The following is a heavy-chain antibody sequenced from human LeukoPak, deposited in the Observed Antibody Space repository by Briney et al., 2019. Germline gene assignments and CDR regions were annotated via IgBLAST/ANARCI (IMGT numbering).Heavy chain of an antibody. D-gene: IGHD4-11*01. V-gene: IGHV3-9*01. CDR1: GFTFEDYA. Sequence: GGSLRLSCAASGFTFEDYAMHWVRQAPGKGLELVSGISWNSDTRDYADSVEGRFTISRDNAKNSLYLQMNSLRVEDTAFYYCAGDIWPRRSNYGSHFDYWGQGSLVTVSS. J-gene: IGHJ4*02. CDR2: ISWNSDTR. CDR3: AGDIWPRRSNYGSHFDY.